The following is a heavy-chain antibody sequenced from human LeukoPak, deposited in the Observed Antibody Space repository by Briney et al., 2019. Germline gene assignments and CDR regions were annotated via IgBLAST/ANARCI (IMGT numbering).Heavy chain of an antibody. V-gene: IGHV3-33*01. D-gene: IGHD5-18*01. Sequence: GGSLRLSCAASGFTFSSYGMHWVRQAPGKGLEWVEVIWYDGSNKYYADSVKGRFTISRDDSKNTLYLQMNSLRAEDTAVYYCARGRIQLWTYYGMDVWGQGTTVTVSS. J-gene: IGHJ6*02. CDR1: GFTFSSYG. CDR3: ARGRIQLWTYYGMDV. CDR2: IWYDGSNK.